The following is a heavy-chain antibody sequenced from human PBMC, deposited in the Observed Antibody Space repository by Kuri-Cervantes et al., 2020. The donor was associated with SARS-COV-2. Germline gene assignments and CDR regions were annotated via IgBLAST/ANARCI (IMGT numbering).Heavy chain of an antibody. J-gene: IGHJ6*02. Sequence: GSLRLSCAVYGGSFSGYYCSWIRQPPGKGLEWIGEINHSGSTNYNPSLKSRVTISVDTSKNQFSLKLSSVTAADTAVYYCARGRVYARRIYYYYYCMDVWGQGTTVTVSS. V-gene: IGHV4-34*01. D-gene: IGHD3-16*01. CDR1: GGSFSGYY. CDR3: ARGRVYARRIYYYYYCMDV. CDR2: INHSGST.